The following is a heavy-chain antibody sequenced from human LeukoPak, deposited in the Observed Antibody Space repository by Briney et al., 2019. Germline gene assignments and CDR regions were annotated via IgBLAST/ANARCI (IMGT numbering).Heavy chain of an antibody. J-gene: IGHJ4*02. V-gene: IGHV3-30*18. CDR3: AKETGRWELE. D-gene: IGHD1-26*01. Sequence: PGGSLRLSCVASGFTFISYGMHWVRQAPGKGLEWVAGISYDGTNKNHADSVKGRFTISRDNSENTLYLQMNSLRAEDTAVYYCAKETGRWELEWGQGTLVTVSS. CDR1: GFTFISYG. CDR2: ISYDGTNK.